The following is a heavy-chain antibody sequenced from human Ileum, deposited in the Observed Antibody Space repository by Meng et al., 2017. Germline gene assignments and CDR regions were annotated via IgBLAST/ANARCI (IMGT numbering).Heavy chain of an antibody. J-gene: IGHJ5*02. V-gene: IGHV4-31*03. D-gene: IGHD3-22*01. CDR1: CGSTSGGHYF. CDR2: SYHSGVT. CDR3: ARGVVTYYDSSTLTWFDP. Sequence: VQLQAAAPGRVNPSHTLSLTGTVSCGSTSGGHYFWSWIRQHPEKCLEWIGYSYHSGVTYYSPSLKSRLTISVDTSKNQFSLKLSSVTAADTAIYYCARGVVTYYDSSTLTWFDPWGQGALVTVSS.